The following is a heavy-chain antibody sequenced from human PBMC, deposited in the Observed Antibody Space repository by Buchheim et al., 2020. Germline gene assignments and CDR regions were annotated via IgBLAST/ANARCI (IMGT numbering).Heavy chain of an antibody. CDR1: GASISSNNW. Sequence: QVQLQESGPGLVKPSGTLSLTCTVSGASISSNNWWSWVRQPPGQGLEWIGEIYHGGNTNYSPSLKSRVTISVDKSKNQFSLKLSSVTAADTAVYYCATDPNYSSRHNWFDPWGQGTL. V-gene: IGHV4-4*02. CDR3: ATDPNYSSRHNWFDP. CDR2: IYHGGNT. J-gene: IGHJ5*02. D-gene: IGHD6-13*01.